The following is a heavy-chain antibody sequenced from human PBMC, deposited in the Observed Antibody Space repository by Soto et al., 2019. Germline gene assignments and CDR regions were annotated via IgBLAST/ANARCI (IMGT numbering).Heavy chain of an antibody. Sequence: SETLSLTCTVSGDSISSYSWSWIRQPPGKGLEWIGYIYYSGSTNYNPSLKSRVTISVDTSKNHCSLKVRSVTAADTAVYYCASGGELELSSPRFDPWGQGTLVTRLL. CDR1: GDSISSYS. CDR3: ASGGELELSSPRFDP. CDR2: IYYSGST. J-gene: IGHJ5*02. V-gene: IGHV4-59*08. D-gene: IGHD1-7*01.